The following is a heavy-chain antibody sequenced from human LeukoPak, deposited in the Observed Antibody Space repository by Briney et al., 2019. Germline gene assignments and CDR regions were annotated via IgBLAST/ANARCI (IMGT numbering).Heavy chain of an antibody. J-gene: IGHJ4*02. Sequence: KTSETLSLTCAVSGFSISSGYYWGWVRQPPGKGLEWIGNIYHDGSTHYNPSLKSRVTISLDTSKNQFSLRLSSVTAADTAVYYCATESGGYRNFDFWGQGTLVTVSS. D-gene: IGHD1-26*01. CDR3: ATESGGYRNFDF. V-gene: IGHV4-38-2*01. CDR2: IYHDGST. CDR1: GFSISSGYY.